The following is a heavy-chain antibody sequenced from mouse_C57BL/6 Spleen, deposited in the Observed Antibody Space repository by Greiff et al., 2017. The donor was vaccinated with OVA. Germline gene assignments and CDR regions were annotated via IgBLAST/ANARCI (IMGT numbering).Heavy chain of an antibody. J-gene: IGHJ4*01. CDR2: INYDGSST. CDR3: ARGGSSLRGLYYAMDY. D-gene: IGHD1-1*01. CDR1: GFTFSDYY. Sequence: EVQRVESEGGLVQPGSSMKLSCTASGFTFSDYYMAWVRQVPEKGLEWVANINYDGSSTYYLDSLKSRFIISRDNAKNILYLQMSSLKSEDTATYYCARGGSSLRGLYYAMDYWGQGTSVTVSS. V-gene: IGHV5-16*01.